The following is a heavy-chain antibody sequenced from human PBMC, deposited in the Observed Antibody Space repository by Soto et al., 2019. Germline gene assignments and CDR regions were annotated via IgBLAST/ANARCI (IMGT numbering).Heavy chain of an antibody. CDR1: GFTFSSYG. Sequence: GGSLRLSCVASGFTFSSYGMHWVRQAPGKGLEWVAIISYDGSNTYFADSVKGRFAISRDNSKNTLYLQMNSLRAEDTSVYYCAKEGGLSGSYYISSSYYFDYWGQGTLVTVSS. CDR2: ISYDGSNT. V-gene: IGHV3-30*18. CDR3: AKEGGLSGSYYISSSYYFDY. J-gene: IGHJ4*02. D-gene: IGHD1-26*01.